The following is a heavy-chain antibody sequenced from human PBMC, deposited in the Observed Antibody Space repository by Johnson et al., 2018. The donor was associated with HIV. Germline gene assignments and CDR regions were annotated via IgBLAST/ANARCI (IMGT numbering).Heavy chain of an antibody. V-gene: IGHV3-11*04. CDR3: ARDATPWGGDYVGYTFDL. CDR1: RFIFPKYN. Sequence: QVQPVESGGGFVKAGGSLRLSLQVSRFIFPKYNMAWILHAPVKLLPCLSYITSSGSSVYSVDSVKARFTISRDNARASLFLRINSLRADDSGVYYCARDATPWGGDYVGYTFDLWGQGTVVTVSS. CDR2: ITSSGSSV. J-gene: IGHJ3*01. D-gene: IGHD4-17*01.